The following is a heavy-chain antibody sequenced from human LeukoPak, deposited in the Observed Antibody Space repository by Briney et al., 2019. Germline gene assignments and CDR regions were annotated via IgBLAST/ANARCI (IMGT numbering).Heavy chain of an antibody. J-gene: IGHJ4*02. Sequence: GGSLRLSCAASGFSISSHYMSWVRQAPGKGLEWVSVIYSGGSTNYADSVEGRFTVSRHTSEYTLNFQMNSLRPEDTAVYFCVRDNYGSGTYHEYWGQGTLVTVSS. D-gene: IGHD3-10*01. CDR2: IYSGGST. CDR1: GFSISSHY. CDR3: VRDNYGSGTYHEY. V-gene: IGHV3-53*04.